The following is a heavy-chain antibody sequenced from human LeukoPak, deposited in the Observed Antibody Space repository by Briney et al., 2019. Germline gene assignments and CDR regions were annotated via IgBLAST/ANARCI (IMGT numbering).Heavy chain of an antibody. J-gene: IGHJ4*02. CDR3: ARGGSRYTASSIFDY. CDR1: GFTFSSYW. Sequence: GSLRLSCADSGFTFSSYWMSWVRQAPGKGLEWVANIKQDGSERYYVDSVKGRFTISRDNAKKALYLLMNSLRAEDMAVYYCARGGSRYTASSIFDYWGQGTLVTVSS. CDR2: IKQDGSER. D-gene: IGHD1-26*01. V-gene: IGHV3-7*03.